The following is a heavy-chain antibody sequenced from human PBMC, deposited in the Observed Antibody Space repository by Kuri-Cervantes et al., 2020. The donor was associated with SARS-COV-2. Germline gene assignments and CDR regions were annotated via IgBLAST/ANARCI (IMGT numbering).Heavy chain of an antibody. V-gene: IGHV3-49*04. D-gene: IGHD1-20*01. J-gene: IGHJ4*02. CDR3: TRVEFNWNYFDY. CDR1: GSTFGDYA. CDR2: IRSKAYGGTT. Sequence: GESLKISCTASGSTFGDYAMSWVRQAPGKGLEWVGFIRSKAYGGTTEYAASVKGRFTISRDDSKSIAYLQMNSLKTEDTAVYYCTRVEFNWNYFDYWGQGTLVTVSS.